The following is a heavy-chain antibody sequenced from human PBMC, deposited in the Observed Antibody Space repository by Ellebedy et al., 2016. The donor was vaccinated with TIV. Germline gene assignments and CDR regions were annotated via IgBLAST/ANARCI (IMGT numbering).Heavy chain of an antibody. CDR3: AGGDISTAPAGERNWFDP. J-gene: IGHJ5*02. D-gene: IGHD3-16*01. V-gene: IGHV4-61*01. CDR1: GTSVSGGSYY. CDR2: IYYSGST. Sequence: SETLSLTCTVSGTSVSGGSYYWNWIRQPPGKGLEYIGYIYYSGSTNYNPSLKSRVTISVDRAKGQFSLRLTSVTAADTAVYYCAGGDISTAPAGERNWFDPWGQGILVTVSS.